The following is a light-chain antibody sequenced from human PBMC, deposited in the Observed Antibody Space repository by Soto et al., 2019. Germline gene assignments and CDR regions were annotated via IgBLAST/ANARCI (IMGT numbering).Light chain of an antibody. J-gene: IGLJ1*01. CDR1: SSDVGSYSH. Sequence: QSALTQPASVSGSPGQSITISCSGTSSDVGSYSHVAWYQQFPGKTPKLIIYEVTYRPSGDSHRLSASKSGNTASLTISGLQAGDEADYYCISYTGSSTSYVFGTGTKVTVL. V-gene: IGLV2-14*01. CDR2: EVT. CDR3: ISYTGSSTSYV.